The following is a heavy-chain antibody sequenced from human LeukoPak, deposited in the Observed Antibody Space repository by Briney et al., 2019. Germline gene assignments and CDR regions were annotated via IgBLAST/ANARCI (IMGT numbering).Heavy chain of an antibody. Sequence: PGGSLRLSCAASAFTFSDYYMGWIRQAPGKGLEWLSYISDSGSVTSYTDSVKGRFTISRDNAKNSLYLQMNSLRADDTAVYYCAIGGGFLALRYWGQGTLVTVSS. CDR2: ISDSGSVT. J-gene: IGHJ4*02. D-gene: IGHD3-16*01. V-gene: IGHV3-11*01. CDR1: AFTFSDYY. CDR3: AIGGGFLALRY.